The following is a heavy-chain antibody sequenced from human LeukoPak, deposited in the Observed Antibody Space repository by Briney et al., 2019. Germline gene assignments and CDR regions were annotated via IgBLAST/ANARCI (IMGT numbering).Heavy chain of an antibody. CDR3: AKGVEYYYDSSAYFW. J-gene: IGHJ4*02. Sequence: GGSLRLSCAASAFNFSNYGMHWVRQAPGKGLEWVAFIRYDGTKKYYGDSVKGRLTISRDNSKNTLYLQMNSLRAEDTAVYYCAKGVEYYYDSSAYFWWGQGTLVTVSS. CDR1: AFNFSNYG. D-gene: IGHD3-22*01. CDR2: IRYDGTKK. V-gene: IGHV3-30*02.